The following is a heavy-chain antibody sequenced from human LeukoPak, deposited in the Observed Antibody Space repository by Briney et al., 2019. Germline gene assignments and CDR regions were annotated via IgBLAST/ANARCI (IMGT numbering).Heavy chain of an antibody. CDR3: ARIASDGYGSGSYYRVKYYYYYMDV. Sequence: SVKVSCKASGYTFTSYGISWVRQAPGQGLEWMGWISAYNGNTNYAQKLRGRVTMTTDTSTSTAYMELRSLRSDDTAVYYCARIASDGYGSGSYYRVKYYYYYMDVWGKGTTVTVSS. D-gene: IGHD3-10*01. V-gene: IGHV1-18*01. CDR2: ISAYNGNT. CDR1: GYTFTSYG. J-gene: IGHJ6*03.